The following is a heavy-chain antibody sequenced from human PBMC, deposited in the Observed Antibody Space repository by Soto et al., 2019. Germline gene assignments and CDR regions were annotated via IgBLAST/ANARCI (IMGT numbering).Heavy chain of an antibody. CDR1: GYSFTDYH. V-gene: IGHV1-2*04. J-gene: IGHJ6*02. Sequence: ASVKFSCNASGYSFTDYHIHWVRQAPGQWLEWLGRINPKSGGTSTAQKFQGWVTMTTDTSISTASMELTRLTSDDTAIYYCARGDSTDCSNGVCSFFYNHDMDVWGQGTTVTVS. CDR2: INPKSGGT. CDR3: ARGDSTDCSNGVCSFFYNHDMDV. D-gene: IGHD2-8*01.